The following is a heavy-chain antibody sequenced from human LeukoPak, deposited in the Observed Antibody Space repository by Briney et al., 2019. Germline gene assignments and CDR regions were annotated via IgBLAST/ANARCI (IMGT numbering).Heavy chain of an antibody. D-gene: IGHD3-10*01. CDR3: AKEGRFGDTSY. Sequence: GGSLRLSCAASGFTFSTYIMNWVRQAPGKGLEWVSYITTSTTTIYYADSVKGRFTISRDNSKNTLYLQMNSLRAEDTAVYYCAKEGRFGDTSYWGQGTLVTVSS. CDR1: GFTFSTYI. V-gene: IGHV3-48*01. J-gene: IGHJ4*02. CDR2: ITTSTTTI.